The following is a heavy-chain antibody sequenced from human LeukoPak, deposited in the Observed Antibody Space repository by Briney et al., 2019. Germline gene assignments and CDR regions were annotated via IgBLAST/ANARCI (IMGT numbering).Heavy chain of an antibody. V-gene: IGHV1-69*13. CDR2: IIPIFGTA. CDR3: ASGYSSRLDFDY. Sequence: SVKVSCKASGYTFTSYDINWVRQATGQGLEWMGGIIPIFGTANYAQKFQGRVTITADESTSTAYMELSSLRSEDTAVYYCASGYSSRLDFDYWGQGTLVTVSS. D-gene: IGHD6-19*01. J-gene: IGHJ4*02. CDR1: GYTFTSYD.